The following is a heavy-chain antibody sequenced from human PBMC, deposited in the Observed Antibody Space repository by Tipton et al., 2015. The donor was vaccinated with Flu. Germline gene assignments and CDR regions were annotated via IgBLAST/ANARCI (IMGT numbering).Heavy chain of an antibody. CDR1: GGTFDTYS. V-gene: IGHV1-69*01. CDR2: VNPFFGPP. J-gene: IGHJ4*02. CDR3: ARPGGPAAVNPFSYFDF. Sequence: QSGPEVKKPGSSVKVSCKASGGTFDTYSITWVRQAPGQGLEWMGGVNPFFGPPKYAQKFQDRLTINADDSTSTAYMELSGLRSDDTAVYYCARPGGPAAVNPFSYFDFWGQGTLVTVSS. D-gene: IGHD2-15*01.